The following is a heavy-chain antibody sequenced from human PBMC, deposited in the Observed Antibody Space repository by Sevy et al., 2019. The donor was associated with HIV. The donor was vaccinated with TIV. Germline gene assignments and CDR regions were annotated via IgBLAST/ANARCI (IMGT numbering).Heavy chain of an antibody. V-gene: IGHV3-66*01. CDR1: GFTVSGNY. J-gene: IGHJ6*02. CDR2: IDSGGST. CDR3: ARDRYYDASGDYYYYGGMDV. D-gene: IGHD3-22*01. Sequence: GGSLRLSCEASGFTVSGNYMAWVRLAPGKGLEWVSLIDSGGSTYYADSVKGRITISRANAKTTSYLRMNPLRAEDTAVYFCARDRYYDASGDYYYYGGMDVWGQGTTVTVSS.